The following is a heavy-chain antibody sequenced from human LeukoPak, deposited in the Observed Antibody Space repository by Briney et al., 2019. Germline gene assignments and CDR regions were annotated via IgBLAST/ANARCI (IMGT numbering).Heavy chain of an antibody. CDR2: IYPDDSHT. Sequence: GESLKISCQCSGYTFTNYWIAWVRQMPGKGLEWMGIIYPDDSHTRYSPSFQGQVTISVDKSISTAYLQWSSLQASDTAMYYCARHPRIPRERRHYYYYMDVWGKGTTVTVSS. CDR1: GYTFTNYW. CDR3: ARHPRIPRERRHYYYYMDV. J-gene: IGHJ6*03. D-gene: IGHD1-1*01. V-gene: IGHV5-51*01.